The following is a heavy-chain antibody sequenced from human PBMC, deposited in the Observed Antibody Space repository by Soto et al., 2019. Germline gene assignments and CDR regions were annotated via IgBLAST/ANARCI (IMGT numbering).Heavy chain of an antibody. V-gene: IGHV4-30-4*01. CDR2: IFYSGTT. CDR1: GGSISSGDYY. Sequence: QVQLQESGPGLVKPSQTLSLTCTVSGGSISSGDYYWSWIRQPPGKGLDWIGYIFYSGTTYYNPSLKSRVTMSVDTSKNQFSLKLSSVTAADTAVYYCARAQRDLYSYGLALWGQGTLVTVS. CDR3: ARAQRDLYSYGLAL. J-gene: IGHJ4*02. D-gene: IGHD5-18*01.